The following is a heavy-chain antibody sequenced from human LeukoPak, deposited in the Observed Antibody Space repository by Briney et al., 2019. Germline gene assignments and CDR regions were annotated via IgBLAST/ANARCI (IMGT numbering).Heavy chain of an antibody. D-gene: IGHD6-13*01. J-gene: IGHJ4*02. CDR1: GFTFSDYA. Sequence: TGGSLRLSCVASGFTFSDYAMSWVRQAPGKGLEWVSAISGSDGSTYYADSMKGRFTISRDNSKNTLYLQINSLRAEDTAVYYCAKDSINIAAALDYWGQGTLVTVSS. CDR2: ISGSDGST. V-gene: IGHV3-23*01. CDR3: AKDSINIAAALDY.